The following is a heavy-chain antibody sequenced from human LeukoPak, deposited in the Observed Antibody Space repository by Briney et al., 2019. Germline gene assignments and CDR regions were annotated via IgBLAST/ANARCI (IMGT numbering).Heavy chain of an antibody. CDR2: IIPIFGTA. V-gene: IGHV1-69*13. D-gene: IGHD6-19*01. J-gene: IGHJ4*02. Sequence: GASVKVSCKASGGTFSSYAIGWVRQAPGQGLEWMGGIIPIFGTANYAQKFQGRVTITADESTSTAYVELSSLRSEDTAVYYCARGRTVAGKFDYWGQGTLVTVSS. CDR3: ARGRTVAGKFDY. CDR1: GGTFSSYA.